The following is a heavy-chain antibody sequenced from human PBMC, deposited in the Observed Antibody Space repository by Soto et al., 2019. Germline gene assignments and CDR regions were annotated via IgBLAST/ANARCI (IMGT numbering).Heavy chain of an antibody. Sequence: PSETLSLTCAVYGGSFSDYYWSWIRQPPGKGLEWIGEISHSGSTNYNPSLESRVTISLDTSMNQFSLKLTSVTAADTAVYYCARIDGGLPDFDFWGQRTLVTVSS. CDR1: GGSFSDYY. CDR3: ARIDGGLPDFDF. D-gene: IGHD3-10*01. V-gene: IGHV4-34*01. CDR2: ISHSGST. J-gene: IGHJ4*02.